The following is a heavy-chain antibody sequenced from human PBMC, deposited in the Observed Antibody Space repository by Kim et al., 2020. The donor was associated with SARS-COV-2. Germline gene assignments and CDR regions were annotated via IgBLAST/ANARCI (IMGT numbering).Heavy chain of an antibody. V-gene: IGHV3-74*01. D-gene: IGHD1-26*01. CDR3: ARGQEASRGRVLDS. Sequence: YADSVQGRFSIYRDNTKNTLYLQRTSLTTEDTAVYYCARGQEASRGRVLDSWGQGVLVTVSS. J-gene: IGHJ4*02.